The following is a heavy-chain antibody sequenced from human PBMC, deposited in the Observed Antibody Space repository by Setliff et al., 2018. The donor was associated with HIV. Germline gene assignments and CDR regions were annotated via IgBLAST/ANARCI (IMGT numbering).Heavy chain of an antibody. CDR3: AREHDYSNYRRLDS. CDR2: IHHSGSS. V-gene: IGHV4-4*08. J-gene: IGHJ4*02. CDR1: GDSIITYY. D-gene: IGHD4-4*01. Sequence: SETLSLTCTVSGDSIITYYWTWIRQPPGKGLEWIGYIHHSGSSDYTPSLRSRVTMSVDTSKNQFSLKLTSVTAADTAVYYCAREHDYSNYRRLDSWGQGILGTVS.